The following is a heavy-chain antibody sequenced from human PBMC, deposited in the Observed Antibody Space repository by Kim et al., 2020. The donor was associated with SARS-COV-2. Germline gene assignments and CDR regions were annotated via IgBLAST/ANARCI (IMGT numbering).Heavy chain of an antibody. D-gene: IGHD5-12*01. Sequence: GGSLRLSCAASGFTFSSYSMNWVRQAPGKGLEWVSSISSSSSYIYYADSVKGRFTISRDNAKNSLYLQMNSLRAEDTAVYYCAREGGSGYGDYYYYGMDVWGQGTTVTVSS. V-gene: IGHV3-21*01. CDR3: AREGGSGYGDYYYYGMDV. CDR1: GFTFSSYS. J-gene: IGHJ6*02. CDR2: ISSSSSYI.